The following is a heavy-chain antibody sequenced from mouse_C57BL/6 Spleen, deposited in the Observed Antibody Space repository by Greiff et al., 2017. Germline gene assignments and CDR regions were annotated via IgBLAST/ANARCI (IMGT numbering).Heavy chain of an antibody. V-gene: IGHV14-1*01. CDR2: IDPEDGDT. CDR1: GFNIKDYY. CDR3: TRYGYDETWFAY. J-gene: IGHJ3*01. Sequence: EVQLQQSGAELVRPGASVKLSCTASGFNIKDYYMHWVKQRPEQGLEWIGRIDPEDGDTEYAPKFQGKATMTADTSSNTAYLQLSSLTSEDTAVYYCTRYGYDETWFAYWGQGTLVTVSA. D-gene: IGHD2-2*01.